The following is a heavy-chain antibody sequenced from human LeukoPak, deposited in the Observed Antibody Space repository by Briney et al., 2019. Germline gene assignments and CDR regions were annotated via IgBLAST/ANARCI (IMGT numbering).Heavy chain of an antibody. D-gene: IGHD5-18*01. Sequence: PSETLSLTCTVSGGSINTFYWSWIRQPGGKGLDWIGRIYTRGNTNYNPSLKSRVTMSVDTSKNQFSLKVSSVTAADTAVYYCAGGYSYGSTYYYMDVWGKGTTVTISS. CDR1: GGSINTFY. CDR3: AGGYSYGSTYYYMDV. CDR2: IYTRGNT. J-gene: IGHJ6*03. V-gene: IGHV4-4*07.